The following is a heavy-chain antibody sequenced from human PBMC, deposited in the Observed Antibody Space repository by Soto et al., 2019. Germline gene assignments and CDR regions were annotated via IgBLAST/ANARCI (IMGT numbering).Heavy chain of an antibody. J-gene: IGHJ4*02. CDR1: GFTFSSDG. CDR3: ATECQQLVPYFVY. Sequence: GGSLRLSWAASGFTFSSDGMHWVRQAPGKGLEWVAVISYDGSNKYYADSVKGRFTISRDNSKNTLYLQMNSLRAEDTAVYYFATECQQLVPYFVYSRPGILLTVSS. D-gene: IGHD6-13*01. CDR2: ISYDGSNK. V-gene: IGHV3-30*03.